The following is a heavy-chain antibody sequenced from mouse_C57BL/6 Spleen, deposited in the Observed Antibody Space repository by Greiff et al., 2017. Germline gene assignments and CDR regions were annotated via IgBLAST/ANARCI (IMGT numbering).Heavy chain of an antibody. CDR3: ARSKLGRYFDV. D-gene: IGHD4-1*01. CDR2: IHPNSGST. CDR1: GYTFTSYW. J-gene: IGHJ1*03. V-gene: IGHV1-64*01. Sequence: QVQLQQPGAELVKPGASVKLSCKASGYTFTSYWMHWVKQRPGQGLEWIGMIHPNSGSTNYNEKFKSKATLTVDKSSSTAYMQLSSLTSEDSAVYYCARSKLGRYFDVGGTGTTVTVSS.